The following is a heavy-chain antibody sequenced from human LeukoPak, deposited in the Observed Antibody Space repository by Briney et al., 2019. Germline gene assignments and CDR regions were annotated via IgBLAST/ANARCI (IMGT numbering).Heavy chain of an antibody. CDR1: GIAFSDSA. J-gene: IGHJ5*02. Sequence: GGSLRLSCAASGIAFSDSAMYWGRQAPGKGLECVSVITDRYNTYYRDSVKGRFTVSRDNSRKTLFLQMNSLRVDDTALYYCVKGACSSGCSGNHWGQGTRVIVSS. V-gene: IGHV3-23*01. CDR3: VKGACSSGCSGNH. D-gene: IGHD6-19*01. CDR2: ITDRYNT.